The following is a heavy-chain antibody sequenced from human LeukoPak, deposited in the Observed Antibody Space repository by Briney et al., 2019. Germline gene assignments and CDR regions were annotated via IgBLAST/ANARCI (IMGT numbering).Heavy chain of an antibody. Sequence: GGSLRLSCAASGFTFSSYAMNWVRQTPGKGLEWVSSTSDSGASTYYADSVKGRFTISRDNSKNTLYLQMNSLRVEDTAVYYCAKGPQLGVRFADYWGQGTLVTVSS. J-gene: IGHJ4*02. CDR2: TSDSGAST. CDR1: GFTFSSYA. D-gene: IGHD3-3*01. V-gene: IGHV3-23*01. CDR3: AKGPQLGVRFADY.